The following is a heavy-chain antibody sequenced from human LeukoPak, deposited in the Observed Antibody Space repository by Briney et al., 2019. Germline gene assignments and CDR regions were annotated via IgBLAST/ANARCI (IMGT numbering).Heavy chain of an antibody. Sequence: ASVKVSCRASGYTLARYDINWVRQATGQGLAWMGWMNPNSGTTGYAQKFQDRITLTRDTSISTAYMELSSLTSDDTAVYYCATDYVGNSGWFDPWGQGTVVTVSS. J-gene: IGHJ5*02. CDR2: MNPNSGTT. V-gene: IGHV1-8*01. CDR1: GYTLARYD. D-gene: IGHD4-23*01. CDR3: ATDYVGNSGWFDP.